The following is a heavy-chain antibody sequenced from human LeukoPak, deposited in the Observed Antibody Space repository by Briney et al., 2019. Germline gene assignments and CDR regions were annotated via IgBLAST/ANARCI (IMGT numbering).Heavy chain of an antibody. CDR3: TRETLDFWSGYYYMDV. V-gene: IGHV3-49*03. CDR2: IRSKAYGGTT. J-gene: IGHJ6*03. Sequence: PGGSLRLSCTASGFTFGDYAMSWFRQAPEKGLEGVGFIRSKAYGGTTEYAASVKGRFNISRDDSKSIAYLQMNSLKTEDTAVYYCTRETLDFWSGYYYMDVWGKGTTVTVSS. CDR1: GFTFGDYA. D-gene: IGHD3-3*01.